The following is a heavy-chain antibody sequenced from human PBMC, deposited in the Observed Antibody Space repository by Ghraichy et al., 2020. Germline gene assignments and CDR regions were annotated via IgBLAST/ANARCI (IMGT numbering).Heavy chain of an antibody. Sequence: GGSLRLSCAASGFTFSSYAMSWVRQAPGKGLEWVSAISGSGGSTYYADSVKGRFTISRDNSKNTLYLQMNSLRAEDTAVYYCIGPLILTGYYNDYWGQGTLVTVSS. CDR1: GFTFSSYA. J-gene: IGHJ4*02. CDR2: ISGSGGST. D-gene: IGHD3-9*01. V-gene: IGHV3-23*01. CDR3: IGPLILTGYYNDY.